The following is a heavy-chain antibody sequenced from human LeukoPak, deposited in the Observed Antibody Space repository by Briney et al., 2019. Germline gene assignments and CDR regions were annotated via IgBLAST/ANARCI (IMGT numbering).Heavy chain of an antibody. CDR2: MNPNSGNT. J-gene: IGHJ5*02. V-gene: IGHV1-8*02. D-gene: IGHD3-22*01. Sequence: ASVKVSCKASGYTFTSYAMNWVRQAPGQGLEWMGWMNPNSGNTGYAQKFQGRVTMTRNTSVSTAYMELRSLRSDDTAVYYCARDWYYYDPWGQGTLVTVSS. CDR1: GYTFTSYA. CDR3: ARDWYYYDP.